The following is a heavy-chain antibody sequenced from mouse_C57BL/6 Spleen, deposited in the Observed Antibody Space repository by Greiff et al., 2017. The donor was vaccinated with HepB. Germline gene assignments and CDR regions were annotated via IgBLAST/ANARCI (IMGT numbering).Heavy chain of an antibody. D-gene: IGHD1-1*01. CDR3: ARNPFITTVVAAYYYAMDY. CDR2: IWWDDDK. CDR1: GFSLSTFGMG. Sequence: VTLKVSGPGILQPSQTLSLTCSFSGFSLSTFGMGVGWIRQPSGKGLEWLAHIWWDDDKYYNPALKSRLTISKDTSKNQVFLKIANVDIADTATYYCARNPFITTVVAAYYYAMDYWGQGTSVTVSS. J-gene: IGHJ4*01. V-gene: IGHV8-8*01.